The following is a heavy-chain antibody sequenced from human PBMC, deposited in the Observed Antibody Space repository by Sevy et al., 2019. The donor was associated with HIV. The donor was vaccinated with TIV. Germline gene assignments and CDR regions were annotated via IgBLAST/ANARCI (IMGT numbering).Heavy chain of an antibody. D-gene: IGHD3-16*02. Sequence: GGSLRLSCAASGFTFSNAWMSWVRQAPGNGLEWVGRIKSKTDGGTTDYAAPVKGRFTISRDDSKNTLYLQMNSLKTEDTAVYYCTTSKYYDYVWGSYRFDYSGQGTLVTVSS. CDR1: GFTFSNAW. CDR2: IKSKTDGGTT. J-gene: IGHJ4*02. V-gene: IGHV3-15*01. CDR3: TTSKYYDYVWGSYRFDY.